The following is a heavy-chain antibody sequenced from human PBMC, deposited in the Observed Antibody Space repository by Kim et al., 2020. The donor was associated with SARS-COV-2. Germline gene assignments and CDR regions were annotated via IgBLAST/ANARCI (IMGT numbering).Heavy chain of an antibody. CDR2: IYYSGST. Sequence: SETLSLTCTVSGGSISSYYCSWIRQPPGKGLEWIGYIYYSGSTNYNPSLKSRVTISVDTSKNQFSLKLSSVTAADTAVYYCARRGYGSGSPDYWGQGTLVTVSS. CDR1: GGSISSYY. V-gene: IGHV4-59*13. J-gene: IGHJ4*02. CDR3: ARRGYGSGSPDY. D-gene: IGHD3-10*01.